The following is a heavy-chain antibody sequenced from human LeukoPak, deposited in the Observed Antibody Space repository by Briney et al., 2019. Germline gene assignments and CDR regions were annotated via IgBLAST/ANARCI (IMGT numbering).Heavy chain of an antibody. D-gene: IGHD3-22*01. V-gene: IGHV5-10-1*01. CDR3: ARRPTVHDYYDSSGYLLDY. Sequence: GESLKISCKGSGYSFTSYWIGWVRQMPGKGLEWMGRIDPSDSYTNYSPSFQGHVTISADKSISTAYLQWSSLKASDTAMYYCARRPTVHDYYDSSGYLLDYWGQRTLVTVSS. CDR1: GYSFTSYW. CDR2: IDPSDSYT. J-gene: IGHJ4*02.